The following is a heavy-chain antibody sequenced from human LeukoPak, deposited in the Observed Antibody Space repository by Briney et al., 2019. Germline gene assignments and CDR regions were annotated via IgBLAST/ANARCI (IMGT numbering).Heavy chain of an antibody. CDR2: ISSDGRNK. V-gene: IGHV3-30*04. CDR3: TKDRSRSWAFDY. D-gene: IGHD3-10*01. J-gene: IGHJ4*02. Sequence: GGSLRLSCAASGFTFSSNTMHWVRQAPGKGLEWVAVISSDGRNKDYADSVKGRFTISRDNSKNTPDLQMNSLRAEDTAVYYCTKDRSRSWAFDYCGQGTLVTVSS. CDR1: GFTFSSNT.